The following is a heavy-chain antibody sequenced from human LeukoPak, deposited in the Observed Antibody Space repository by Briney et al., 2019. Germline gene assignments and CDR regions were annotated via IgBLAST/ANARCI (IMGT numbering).Heavy chain of an antibody. CDR1: GGSISSSSYY. V-gene: IGHV4-39*02. J-gene: IGHJ4*02. Sequence: SETLSLTCTVSGGSISSSSYYWGWIRQPPGKGLEWIGSIYYSGSTYYNPSLKSRVTISVDTSKNQFSLKLSSVTAADTAVYYCARDGYDSSGYRGPFDYWGQGTLVTVSS. CDR3: ARDGYDSSGYRGPFDY. D-gene: IGHD3-22*01. CDR2: IYYSGST.